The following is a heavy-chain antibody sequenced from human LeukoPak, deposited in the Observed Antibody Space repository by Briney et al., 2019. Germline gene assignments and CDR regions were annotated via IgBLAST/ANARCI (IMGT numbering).Heavy chain of an antibody. CDR3: ARGNYDFWSGRYYYYGMDV. V-gene: IGHV4-34*01. J-gene: IGHJ6*02. Sequence: SETLSLTCAVYGGSFSGYYWSWIRQPPGKGLEWIGEINHSGSTNYNPSLKSRVTISVDTSKNQFSLKLSSVTAADTAVYYCARGNYDFWSGRYYYYGMDVWGQGTTVTVSS. D-gene: IGHD3-3*01. CDR1: GGSFSGYY. CDR2: INHSGST.